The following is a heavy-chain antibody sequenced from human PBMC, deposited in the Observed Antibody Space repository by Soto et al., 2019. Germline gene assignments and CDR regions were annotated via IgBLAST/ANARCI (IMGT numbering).Heavy chain of an antibody. V-gene: IGHV4-39*01. D-gene: IGHD3-10*01. CDR2: IFYSGTT. J-gene: IGHJ4*02. CDR3: ARLGSSGTYYTAIDY. CDR1: GGSISSTNYY. Sequence: SETLSLTCTVSGGSISSTNYYWGWIRQPPGKGLEWIGYIFYSGTTFYNPSLKSRVTISVDTSKNQFSLRLSSVTAADAAVYYSARLGSSGTYYTAIDYWGQGALVTVSS.